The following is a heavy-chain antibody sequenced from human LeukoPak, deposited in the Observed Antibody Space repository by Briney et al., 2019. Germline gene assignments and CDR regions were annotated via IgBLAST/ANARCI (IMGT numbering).Heavy chain of an antibody. V-gene: IGHV1-2*02. Sequence: ASVKVSCKASGYTFTGYYMHWVRQAPGQGLEWMGWINPNSGGTNYAQKFQGRVTMTRDTSISTAYMELSRLRSDDTAVYYCARTTSNYYDSSGYYYAYWGQGTLVTVSS. CDR2: INPNSGGT. D-gene: IGHD3-22*01. CDR3: ARTTSNYYDSSGYYYAY. CDR1: GYTFTGYY. J-gene: IGHJ4*02.